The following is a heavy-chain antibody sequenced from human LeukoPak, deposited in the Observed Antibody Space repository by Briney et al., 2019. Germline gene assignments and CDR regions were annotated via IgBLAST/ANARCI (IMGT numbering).Heavy chain of an antibody. CDR1: GFTFSDYY. CDR2: VSSSGSTI. D-gene: IGHD3-22*01. V-gene: IGHV3-11*04. CDR3: ARVGDYDSSGYYPFDY. J-gene: IGHJ4*02. Sequence: PGGSLRLSCAASGFTFSDYYMSWIRQAPGKGLEWVSYVSSSGSTIYYADSVKGRFTISRDNAKNSLYLQMNSLRAEDTAVYYCARVGDYDSSGYYPFDYWGQGTLVTVSS.